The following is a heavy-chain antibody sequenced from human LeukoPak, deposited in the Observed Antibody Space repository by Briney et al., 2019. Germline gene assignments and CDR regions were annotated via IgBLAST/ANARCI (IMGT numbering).Heavy chain of an antibody. D-gene: IGHD6-13*01. CDR3: ARGREGCSSWYGWWYYYYYMDV. CDR1: GFTFSSYS. V-gene: IGHV3-21*01. J-gene: IGHJ6*03. CDR2: ISSSSTYI. Sequence: GGSLRLSCAASGFTFSSYSMNWVRQAPGKGLEWVSSISSSSTYIYYADSVKGRFTISRDNAKNSLYLQMNSLRAEDTAVYYCARGREGCSSWYGWWYYYYYMDVWGKGTTVTVSS.